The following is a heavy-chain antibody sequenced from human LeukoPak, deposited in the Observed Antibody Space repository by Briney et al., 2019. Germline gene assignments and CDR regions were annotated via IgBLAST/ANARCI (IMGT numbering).Heavy chain of an antibody. CDR1: GFTFSSYS. V-gene: IGHV3-21*01. CDR3: ARHLWSIAAAGTNDAFDI. Sequence: GGSLRLSCAASGFTFSSYSMNWVRQAPGKGLEWVSSISSSSSYIYYADSVKGRFTTSRDNAKNSLYLQMNSLRAEDTAVYYCARHLWSIAAAGTNDAFDIWGQGTMVTVSS. J-gene: IGHJ3*02. D-gene: IGHD6-13*01. CDR2: ISSSSSYI.